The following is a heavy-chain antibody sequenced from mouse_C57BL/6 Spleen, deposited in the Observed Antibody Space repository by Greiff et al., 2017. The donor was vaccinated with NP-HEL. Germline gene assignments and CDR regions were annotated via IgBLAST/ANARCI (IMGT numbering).Heavy chain of an antibody. CDR3: ARSLYYDYRFAY. V-gene: IGHV1-53*01. CDR2: INPSNGGT. D-gene: IGHD2-4*01. CDR1: GYTFTSYW. J-gene: IGHJ3*01. Sequence: QVQLQQPGTELVKPGASVKLSCKASGYTFTSYWMHWVKQRPGQGLEWIGNINPSNGGTNYNEKFKSKATLTVDKSSSTAYVQLSSLTSEDSAVYYCARSLYYDYRFAYWGQGTLVTVSA.